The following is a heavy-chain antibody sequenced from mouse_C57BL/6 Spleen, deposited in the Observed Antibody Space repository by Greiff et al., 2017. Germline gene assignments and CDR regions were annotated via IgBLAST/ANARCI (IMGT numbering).Heavy chain of an antibody. CDR2: IYPGDGDT. D-gene: IGHD4-1*01. CDR3: AREGNWGNYYAMDY. J-gene: IGHJ4*01. Sequence: QVQLQQSGPELVKPGASVKISCKASGYAFSSSWMNWVKQRPGKGLEWIGRIYPGDGDTNYNGKFKGKATLTADKSSSTAYMQLSSLTSEDSAVYFCAREGNWGNYYAMDYWGQGTSVTVSS. V-gene: IGHV1-82*01. CDR1: GYAFSSSW.